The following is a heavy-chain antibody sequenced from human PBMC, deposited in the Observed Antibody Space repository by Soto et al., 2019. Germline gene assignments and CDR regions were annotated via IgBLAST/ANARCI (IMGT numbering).Heavy chain of an antibody. D-gene: IGHD1-26*01. Sequence: GESLKISCKGSGYSFSRYWIGWVRQMPGKGLEWMGIIYPGDSDIRYSPSFQGQVTISADTSIRTAYLQWSSLKASDTAIYYCARRRGSGSDYYYNYGMGVWGQGTTVTVSS. CDR2: IYPGDSDI. J-gene: IGHJ6*02. CDR3: ARRRGSGSDYYYNYGMGV. CDR1: GYSFSRYW. V-gene: IGHV5-51*01.